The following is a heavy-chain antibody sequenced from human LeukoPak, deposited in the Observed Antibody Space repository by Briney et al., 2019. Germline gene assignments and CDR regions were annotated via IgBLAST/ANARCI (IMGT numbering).Heavy chain of an antibody. CDR2: IMPLFGTA. J-gene: IGHJ5*02. CDR1: GGTFNNSA. D-gene: IGHD4-17*01. Sequence: SVKVSCKTSGGTFNNSAISWVRQAPGQGLEWLGGIMPLFGTAGYAQKFQGRVTITKDESTRTVYLELTSLTSDNTAVYYCARDVHGDYGSGWFDPWGQGTLVSVSS. V-gene: IGHV1-69*05. CDR3: ARDVHGDYGSGWFDP.